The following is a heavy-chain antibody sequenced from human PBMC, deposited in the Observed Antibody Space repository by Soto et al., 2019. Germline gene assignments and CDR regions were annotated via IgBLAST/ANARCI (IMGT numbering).Heavy chain of an antibody. D-gene: IGHD3-22*01. CDR1: GFPFSSYG. V-gene: IGHV3-21*01. J-gene: IGHJ6*02. CDR2: INTFGSNV. Sequence: GGSLRLSCASSGFPFSSYGINWVRQAPVRGLEWVSSINTFGSNVYYADSVKGRFTISRDNAENSLYLQMNSLRAEDTGLYYCARDQDYYDLDYHGMDVWGQGTTVTVSS. CDR3: ARDQDYYDLDYHGMDV.